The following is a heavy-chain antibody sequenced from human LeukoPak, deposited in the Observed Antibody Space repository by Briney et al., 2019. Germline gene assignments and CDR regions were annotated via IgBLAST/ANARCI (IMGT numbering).Heavy chain of an antibody. J-gene: IGHJ4*02. Sequence: ASVKVSCKASGYTFTSYGISWVRQAPGQGLEWMGWISAYNGNTNYAQKLQGRVTMTTDTSTSTAYMELRSLRSDDTAVYYCAKNMIRGVIMSSSFDYWGQGTLVTVSS. CDR2: ISAYNGNT. CDR1: GYTFTSYG. V-gene: IGHV1-18*01. CDR3: AKNMIRGVIMSSSFDY. D-gene: IGHD3-10*01.